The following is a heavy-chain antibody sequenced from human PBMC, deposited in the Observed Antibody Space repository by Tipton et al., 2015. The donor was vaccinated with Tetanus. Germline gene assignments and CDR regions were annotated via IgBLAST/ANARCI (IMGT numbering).Heavy chain of an antibody. D-gene: IGHD2-21*02. CDR3: ARGMAEASNCGGDCYSDY. V-gene: IGHV3-7*04. Sequence: SLRLSCAASGFTFSNYWLSWVRQAPGKGLEWVANINQDGSDKYYVDSAKGRFTIARDNAMNSLYLQMISLRAEDTAVYSCARGMAEASNCGGDCYSDYWGQGTLVTVSS. CDR1: GFTFSNYW. J-gene: IGHJ4*02. CDR2: INQDGSDK.